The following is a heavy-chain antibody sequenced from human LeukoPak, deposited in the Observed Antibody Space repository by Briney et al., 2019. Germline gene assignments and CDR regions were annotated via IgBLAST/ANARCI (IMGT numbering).Heavy chain of an antibody. CDR1: GFTASSNY. CDR2: IYSGGST. CDR3: ARDSSGAFDI. Sequence: GGSLRLSCAASGFTASSNYMSWVRQAPGKGLEWVSVIYSGGSTYYADSVKGRFTISRDNSKNTLYLQMNSLRAEDTAVYYCARDSSGAFDIWGQGTMVTVSS. V-gene: IGHV3-53*01. D-gene: IGHD3-10*01. J-gene: IGHJ3*02.